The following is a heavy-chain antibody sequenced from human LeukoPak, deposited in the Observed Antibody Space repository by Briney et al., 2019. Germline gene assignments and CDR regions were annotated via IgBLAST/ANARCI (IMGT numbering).Heavy chain of an antibody. D-gene: IGHD1-26*01. CDR1: GFTFSTYW. Sequence: GGSLRLSCAASGFTFSTYWMHWVRHAPGKGLVWVSRINTDGTTTTYADSVKGRFTISRDNAKNTVYLQMDSLRAEDTAVYYCARSGGLIDYWGQGTLVTVSS. CDR2: INTDGTTT. J-gene: IGHJ4*02. V-gene: IGHV3-74*01. CDR3: ARSGGLIDY.